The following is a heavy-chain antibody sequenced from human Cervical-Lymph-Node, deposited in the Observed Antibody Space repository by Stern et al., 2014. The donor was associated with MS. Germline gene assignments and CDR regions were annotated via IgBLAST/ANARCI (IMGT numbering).Heavy chain of an antibody. CDR2: ISSGGSYI. CDR3: ARGRGGNYRYYFDY. CDR1: GFTFSSYS. J-gene: IGHJ4*02. V-gene: IGHV3-21*01. Sequence: EVQLEESGGGLVKPGGSLRLSCAASGFTFSSYSMNWVRQAPGKGLEWVASISSGGSYIYYANSLNGRFTISRHNSQNSLNLPINSLRAEDTAVYYCARGRGGNYRYYFDYWGQGTLVTASP. D-gene: IGHD4-23*01.